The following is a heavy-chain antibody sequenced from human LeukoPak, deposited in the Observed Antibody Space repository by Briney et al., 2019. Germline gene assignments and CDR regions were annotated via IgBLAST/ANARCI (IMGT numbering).Heavy chain of an antibody. J-gene: IGHJ6*03. Sequence: PGGSLRLSCTASGFTFSSHVMSWVRQVPGKGLEWVSAISASGFSTFYADSVKGRFTISRDNSKTSVSLQMNSLRAEDTAMYYCVKVDPATVTPGVFYYYYYMDVWGKGTTVTVSS. V-gene: IGHV3-23*01. CDR3: VKVDPATVTPGVFYYYYYMDV. D-gene: IGHD4-17*01. CDR1: GFTFSSHV. CDR2: ISASGFST.